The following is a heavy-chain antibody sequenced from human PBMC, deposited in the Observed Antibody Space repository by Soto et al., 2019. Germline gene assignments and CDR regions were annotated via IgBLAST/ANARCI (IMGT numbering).Heavy chain of an antibody. CDR2: IYYSGST. D-gene: IGHD2-15*01. V-gene: IGHV4-39*01. J-gene: IGHJ4*02. CDR1: GGSISSSSYY. CDR3: ADLSGGGSCYAACFDY. Sequence: PSETLSLTCTVSGGSISSSSYYWGWIRQPPGKGLEWIGSIYYSGSTYYNPSLKSRVTISVDTSKNQFSLKLSSVTAADTAVYYCADLSGGGSCYAACFDYWGQGTLVTVSS.